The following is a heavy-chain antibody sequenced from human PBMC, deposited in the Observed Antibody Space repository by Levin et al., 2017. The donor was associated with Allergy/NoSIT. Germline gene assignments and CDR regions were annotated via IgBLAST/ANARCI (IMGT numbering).Heavy chain of an antibody. CDR1: GYTFRNYG. Sequence: GESLKISCKASGYTFRNYGISWVRQAPGRGLEWLGWISTDTGNRHYAQNLQGRVTMTTDTSTDTAHLELRSLRSDDTAIYYCSRLEVGAKGWFASWGQGTPVTVSS. CDR2: ISTDTGNR. CDR3: SRLEVGAKGWFAS. J-gene: IGHJ5*02. V-gene: IGHV1-18*01. D-gene: IGHD2-21*01.